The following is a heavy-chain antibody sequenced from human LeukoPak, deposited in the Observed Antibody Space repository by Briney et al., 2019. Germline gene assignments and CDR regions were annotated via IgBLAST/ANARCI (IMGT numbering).Heavy chain of an antibody. CDR1: GFTFSSYE. J-gene: IGHJ6*04. CDR3: ARDRPGDV. Sequence: GGSLRLSCAASGFTFSSYEMHWVRQVPGKGLEYVSAISSNGDSTYYANFVKGRFIISRDNSKNTLYLQMGSLRPEDMAVYYCARDRPGDVWGEGTTVTVSS. V-gene: IGHV3-64*01. CDR2: ISSNGDST.